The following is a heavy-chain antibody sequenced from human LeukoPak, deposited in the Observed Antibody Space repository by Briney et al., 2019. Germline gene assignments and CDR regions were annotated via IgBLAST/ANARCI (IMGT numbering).Heavy chain of an antibody. V-gene: IGHV1-2*06. CDR2: INPSTGGT. CDR3: ARGGSGATTDY. Sequence: ASVKVSCKASGYSFTDFFIHWVRQAPGQGLEWMGRINPSTGGTNSAQRFQGRVTMTRNTSISTAYMELSSLRSEDTAVYYCARGGSGATTDYWGQGTLVTVSS. CDR1: GYSFTDFF. J-gene: IGHJ4*02. D-gene: IGHD1-26*01.